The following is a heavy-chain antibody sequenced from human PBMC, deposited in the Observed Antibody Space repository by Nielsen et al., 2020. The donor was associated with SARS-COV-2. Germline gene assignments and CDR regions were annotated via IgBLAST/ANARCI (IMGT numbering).Heavy chain of an antibody. CDR3: AKDLEDRTMVFYGMDV. J-gene: IGHJ6*02. Sequence: GESLKISCAASRFSFSSYGMHWVRQAPGKGLEWVAVISYDGSNKYYADSVKGRFTISRDNSKNTLYLQMNSLRAEDTAVYYCAKDLEDRTMVFYGMDVWGQGTTVTVSS. D-gene: IGHD5-18*01. V-gene: IGHV3-33*05. CDR1: RFSFSSYG. CDR2: ISYDGSNK.